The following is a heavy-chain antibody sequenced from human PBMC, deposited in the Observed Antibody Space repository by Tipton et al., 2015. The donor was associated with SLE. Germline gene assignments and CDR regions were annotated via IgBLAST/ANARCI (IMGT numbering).Heavy chain of an antibody. CDR2: ITNNGNT. D-gene: IGHD2-15*01. CDR1: GGYISGSNYY. J-gene: IGHJ4*02. V-gene: IGHV4-39*07. Sequence: TLSLTCPVSGGYISGSNYYLDWIRQPPGKGPEWIGRITNNGNTYYIPSLQSRVTMSVDTSKNQFSLKVKSMTTADTAVYYCAREEEGCSGGNCWDYFDSWGQGTLVTVSS. CDR3: AREEEGCSGGNCWDYFDS.